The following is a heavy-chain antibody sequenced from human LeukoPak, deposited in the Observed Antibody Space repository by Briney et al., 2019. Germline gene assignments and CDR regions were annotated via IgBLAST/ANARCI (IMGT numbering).Heavy chain of an antibody. CDR1: GGSISSSNYY. V-gene: IGHV4-39*01. CDR3: ARAHYDFWSGYHRDNWFDP. Sequence: SETLSLTCTVSGGSISSSNYYWGWIRQPPGKGLEWIGSIYYSGSTYYNPSLKSRVTISVDTSKNQFSLKLSSVTAADTAVYYCARAHYDFWSGYHRDNWFDPWGQGTLVTVSS. J-gene: IGHJ5*02. D-gene: IGHD3-3*01. CDR2: IYYSGST.